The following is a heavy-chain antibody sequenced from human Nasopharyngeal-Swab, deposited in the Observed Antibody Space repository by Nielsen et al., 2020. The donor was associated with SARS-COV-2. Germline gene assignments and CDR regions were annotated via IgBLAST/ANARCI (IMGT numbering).Heavy chain of an antibody. V-gene: IGHV4-30-4*01. Sequence: RQAPGKSLEWIGYIYYSGSTYYNPSLKSRVTISVDTSKNQFSLKLSSVTAADTAVYYCARAHYYDILTGYFLPGMGVVDVWGKGTTVTVSS. CDR2: IYYSGST. J-gene: IGHJ6*04. CDR3: ARAHYYDILTGYFLPGMGVVDV. D-gene: IGHD3-9*01.